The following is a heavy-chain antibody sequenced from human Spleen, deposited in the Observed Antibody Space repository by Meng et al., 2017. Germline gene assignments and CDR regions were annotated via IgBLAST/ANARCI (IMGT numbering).Heavy chain of an antibody. D-gene: IGHD4-11*01. CDR3: ARGPTTMAHDFDY. J-gene: IGHJ4*02. CDR1: GGSFSDDY. CDR2: INHSGST. Sequence: VLRQASVAGLLRPSEPLSLTCVVSGGSFSDDYWSWIRQPPGKGLEWIGEINHSGSTNYNPSLESRATISVDTSQNNLSLKLSSVTAADSAVYYCARGPTTMAHDFDYWGQGTLVTVSS. V-gene: IGHV4-34*01.